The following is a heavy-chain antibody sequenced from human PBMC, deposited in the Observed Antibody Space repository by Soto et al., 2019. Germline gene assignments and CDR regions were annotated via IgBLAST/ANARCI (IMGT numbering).Heavy chain of an antibody. Sequence: QVQLQESGPGLVKPSQTLSLTCTVSGGSISSGDYYWSWIRQPPGQGLEWIGYIYYSGSTYYNPSLKSRVTISVDTSKNQFSLKLSSVTDADTAVYYCARVNGGGDCYSGYYYYGMDVWGQGTTVTVSS. CDR1: GGSISSGDYY. D-gene: IGHD2-21*02. J-gene: IGHJ6*02. CDR2: IYYSGST. V-gene: IGHV4-30-4*01. CDR3: ARVNGGGDCYSGYYYYGMDV.